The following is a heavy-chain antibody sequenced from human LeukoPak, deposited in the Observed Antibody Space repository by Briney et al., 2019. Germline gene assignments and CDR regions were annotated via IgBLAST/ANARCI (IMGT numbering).Heavy chain of an antibody. V-gene: IGHV3-11*04. CDR2: ISYSGDTI. J-gene: IGHJ4*02. CDR3: ARGPYYDFWSGYYTGGFSGY. D-gene: IGHD3-3*01. CDR1: EFTFSDYY. Sequence: PGGSLRLSCAASEFTFSDYYMSWIRQAPGKGLEWVSYISYSGDTIYYADSVKGRFTVSRDNAKNSLYLQMNSLRAEDTAVYYCARGPYYDFWSGYYTGGFSGYWGQGTLVTVSS.